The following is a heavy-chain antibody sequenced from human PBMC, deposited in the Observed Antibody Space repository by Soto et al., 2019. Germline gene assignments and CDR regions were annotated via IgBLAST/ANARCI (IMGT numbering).Heavy chain of an antibody. V-gene: IGHV4-34*01. J-gene: IGHJ4*02. Sequence: QVQLQQWGAGLLKPSETLSLNCAVTGGSLSGYYWSWIRQPPGKGLEWIGEVKDGGHTNYSPSLRGRVTISAGQSKDECHLRLNALTAADAGVYYCARGREGVVATNWDQGSLVNVSS. CDR2: VKDGGHT. CDR3: ARGREGVVATN. CDR1: GGSLSGYY. D-gene: IGHD5-12*01.